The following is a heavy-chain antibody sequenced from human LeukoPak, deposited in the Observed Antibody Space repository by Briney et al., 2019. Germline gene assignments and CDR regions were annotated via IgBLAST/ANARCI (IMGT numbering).Heavy chain of an antibody. V-gene: IGHV4-59*01. J-gene: IGHJ3*02. CDR2: IYYSGST. D-gene: IGHD3-16*01. CDR1: GGSISSYY. Sequence: SETLSLTCTVSGGSISSYYWSWIRQPPGKGLEWIGYIYYSGSTNYNPSLKSRVTISVDTSKNQFSLKLSSVTAADTAVYYCARGSARVGSFTKAFDIWGQGTMVTVSS. CDR3: ARGSARVGSFTKAFDI.